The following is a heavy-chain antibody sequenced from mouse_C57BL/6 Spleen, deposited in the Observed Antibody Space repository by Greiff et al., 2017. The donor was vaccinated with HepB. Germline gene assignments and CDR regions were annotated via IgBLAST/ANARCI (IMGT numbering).Heavy chain of an antibody. CDR2: IWSGGST. Sequence: VQLVESGGGLVKPGGSLKLSCAASGFTFSDYGMHWVRQAPGKGLEWLGVIWSGGSTDYNAAFISRLSISKDNSKSQVFFKMNSLQADDTAIYYCARNRQLRLRDYAMDYWGQGTSVTVSS. CDR1: GFTFSDYG. J-gene: IGHJ4*01. D-gene: IGHD3-2*02. CDR3: ARNRQLRLRDYAMDY. V-gene: IGHV2-2*01.